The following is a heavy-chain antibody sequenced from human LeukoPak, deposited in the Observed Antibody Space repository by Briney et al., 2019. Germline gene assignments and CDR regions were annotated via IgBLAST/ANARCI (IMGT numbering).Heavy chain of an antibody. CDR3: ARSIVPGWYGSVGGDSKGFDY. CDR1: GYTFTGYY. CDR2: INPNSGGT. Sequence: GASVKVSCKASGYTFTGYYMHWVRQAPGQGLEWMEWINPNSGGTNYAQKFQGRVTMTRDTSISTAYMGLSGLRSDDTAVYYCARSIVPGWYGSVGGDSKGFDYWGQGTLVTVSS. D-gene: IGHD6-19*01. V-gene: IGHV1-2*02. J-gene: IGHJ4*02.